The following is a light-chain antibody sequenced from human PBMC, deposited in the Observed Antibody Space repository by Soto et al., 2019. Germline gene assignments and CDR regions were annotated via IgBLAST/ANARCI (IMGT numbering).Light chain of an antibody. CDR2: GAS. J-gene: IGKJ2*01. V-gene: IGKV3-15*01. Sequence: EIVMTQSPATLSVSPGERATLSCRASQSVSSNLAWYQQKPGQAPRLLIYGASPSATGIPARFSGSGSGTDFTLTISSLQSEDLAVYYFQQYNNWPPYTFGQGTKLEIK. CDR3: QQYNNWPPYT. CDR1: QSVSSN.